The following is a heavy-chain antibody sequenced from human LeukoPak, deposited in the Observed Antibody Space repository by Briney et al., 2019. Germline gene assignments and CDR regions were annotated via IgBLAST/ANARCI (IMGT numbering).Heavy chain of an antibody. V-gene: IGHV3-23*01. D-gene: IGHD3-10*01. CDR1: GFTISSYA. Sequence: GGSLRLSCAGSGFTISSYAMGWVRQAPGKGLEWVSTISGSSVATYYADSVKGRFTISRDSSKNTVSLQMNSLRPEDTAVYYCAKDRGYGSGSYSGMYYFDYWGQGTLVTVSS. CDR2: ISGSSVAT. J-gene: IGHJ4*02. CDR3: AKDRGYGSGSYSGMYYFDY.